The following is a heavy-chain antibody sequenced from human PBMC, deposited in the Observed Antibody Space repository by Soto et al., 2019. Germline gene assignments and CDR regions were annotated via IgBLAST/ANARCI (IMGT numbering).Heavy chain of an antibody. J-gene: IGHJ4*02. CDR1: GGSTSSSRYY. V-gene: IGHV4-39*01. CDR3: ARHGRVGATRTFDY. Sequence: SETLSLTCTVSGGSTSSSRYYWGWIRQPPGKGLEWIGSIYYGGSTYYNPSLKSRVTISVDTSKNQFSLKLSSVTAADTAVYYCARHGRVGATRTFDYWGQGTLVTVSS. CDR2: IYYGGST. D-gene: IGHD1-26*01.